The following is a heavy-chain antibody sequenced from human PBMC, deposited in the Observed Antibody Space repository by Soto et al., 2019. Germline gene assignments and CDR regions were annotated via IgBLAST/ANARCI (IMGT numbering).Heavy chain of an antibody. J-gene: IGHJ2*01. V-gene: IGHV2-5*01. CDR1: GFSLTTSGVG. CDR3: AHRLAECSGGTCYRYFDL. CDR2: IYWNDDK. Sequence: QITLKESGPTLVKPTQTLTLTCTFSGFSLTTSGVGVGWIRQPPGKALEWLALIYWNDDKHYSPFLKSRLTITKDTSKNQVDLTMTNMDPVDTATYYCAHRLAECSGGTCYRYFDLWGRGTLVTVSS. D-gene: IGHD2-15*01.